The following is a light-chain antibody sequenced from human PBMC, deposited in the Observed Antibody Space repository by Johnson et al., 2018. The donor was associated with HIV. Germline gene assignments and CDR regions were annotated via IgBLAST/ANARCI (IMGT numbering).Light chain of an antibody. CDR3: ETWDSSLSGV. Sequence: QSVLTQPPSVSAAPGQKVTISCSGSNSNIGNNYVSWYQQVPGTAPKLLIYDNDKRPSGIPDRFSGSKSGTSATLGITGLQTGDEADYYCETWDSSLSGVFGTGTKVTVL. CDR1: NSNIGNNY. CDR2: DND. J-gene: IGLJ1*01. V-gene: IGLV1-51*01.